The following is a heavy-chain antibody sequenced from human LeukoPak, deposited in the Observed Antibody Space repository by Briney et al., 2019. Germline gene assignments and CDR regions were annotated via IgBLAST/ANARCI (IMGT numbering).Heavy chain of an antibody. D-gene: IGHD3-3*01. CDR2: INPSGGST. CDR1: GYTFTSYY. CDR3: ARDWRGYYIPD. J-gene: IGHJ4*02. Sequence: ASVKVSCKASGYTFTSYYMHWVRQAPGQGLEWMGIINPSGGSTSYAQKFQGRVTMTRDMSTSTVYMELSSLRSEDTAVYYCARDWRGYYIPDWGQGTLVTVSS. V-gene: IGHV1-46*01.